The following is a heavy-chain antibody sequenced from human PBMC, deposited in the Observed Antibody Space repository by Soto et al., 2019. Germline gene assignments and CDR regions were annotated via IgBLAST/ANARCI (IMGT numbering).Heavy chain of an antibody. J-gene: IGHJ3*02. CDR2: INHSGST. CDR1: GGSFSGYY. V-gene: IGHV4-34*01. Sequence: SETLSLTCAVYGGSFSGYYWSWIPQPPGKGLEWIGEINHSGSTNYNPSLKSRVTISVDTSKNQFSLKLSSVTAADTAVYYCASASSGSGAFDIWGQGTMVTVSS. CDR3: ASASSGSGAFDI. D-gene: IGHD5-12*01.